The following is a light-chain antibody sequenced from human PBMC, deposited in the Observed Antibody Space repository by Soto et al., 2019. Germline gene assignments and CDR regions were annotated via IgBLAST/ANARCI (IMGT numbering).Light chain of an antibody. CDR1: QSVSSH. J-gene: IGKJ5*01. Sequence: EIVNTQSPAALSVAPGEGATVSCRASQSVSSHLAWYQHKPGQAPRLLFYDASIRATGIPARFSGSGSGTDFTLTIRRLEPEDFALYYCKQHDILPITVGQGSRLEI. CDR3: KQHDILPIT. V-gene: IGKV3-15*01. CDR2: DAS.